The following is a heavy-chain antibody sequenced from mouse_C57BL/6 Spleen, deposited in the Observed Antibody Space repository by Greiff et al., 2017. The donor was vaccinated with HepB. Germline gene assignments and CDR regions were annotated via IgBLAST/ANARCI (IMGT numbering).Heavy chain of an antibody. V-gene: IGHV5-9*01. CDR1: GFTFSSYT. J-gene: IGHJ4*01. D-gene: IGHD1-1*01. Sequence: EVQLVESGGGLVKPGGSLKLSCAASGFTFSSYTMSWVRQTPEKRLEWVATISGGGGNTYYPDSVKGRFTISRDNAKNTLYLQMSSLRSEDTALYYCARQITSYYAMDYWGQGTSVTVSS. CDR2: ISGGGGNT. CDR3: ARQITSYYAMDY.